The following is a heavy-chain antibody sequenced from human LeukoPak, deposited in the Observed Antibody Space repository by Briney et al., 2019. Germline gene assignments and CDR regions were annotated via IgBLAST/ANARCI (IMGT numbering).Heavy chain of an antibody. D-gene: IGHD3-3*01. CDR3: TTSVWRAYYTYYMDV. CDR2: IKSKTDGETT. J-gene: IGHJ6*03. V-gene: IGHV3-15*01. CDR1: GFSFSNAW. Sequence: GGSLRLSCAASGFSFSNAWMSWVRQAPGKGLERVGRIKSKTDGETTDYAAPMKGRFTISRDDSKDTLYLQMNTLKTEDTAVYYCTTSVWRAYYTYYMDVWGKGTTVTVSS.